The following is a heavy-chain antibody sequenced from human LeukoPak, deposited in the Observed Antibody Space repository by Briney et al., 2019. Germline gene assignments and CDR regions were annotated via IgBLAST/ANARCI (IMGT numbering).Heavy chain of an antibody. CDR3: ARVGVTAATADY. D-gene: IGHD6-25*01. CDR2: INPRGGST. V-gene: IGHV1-46*01. J-gene: IGHJ4*02. CDR1: GYTFTSYF. Sequence: ASVKISCKASGYTFTSYFMHWTREAPGQGPEWMGIINPRGGSTDYSQKFQDRVSMSSDTSTSTVYMELSSLRSEDTAVYFCARVGVTAATADYWGQGTLVTVSS.